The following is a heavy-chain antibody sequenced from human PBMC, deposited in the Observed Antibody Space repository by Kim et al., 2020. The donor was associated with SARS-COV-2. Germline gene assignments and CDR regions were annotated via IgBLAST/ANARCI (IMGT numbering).Heavy chain of an antibody. CDR2: INHSGST. CDR1: GGSFSGYY. D-gene: IGHD3-16*01. J-gene: IGHJ5*02. Sequence: SETLSLICAAYGGSFSGYYWSWIRQPPGKGLEWIGEINHSGSTNYNPSLKSRVTISVDTSKNQFSLKLSSVTAADTAVYYCARGRMMRYNWFDPWGQGTLVTVSS. CDR3: ARGRMMRYNWFDP. V-gene: IGHV4-34*01.